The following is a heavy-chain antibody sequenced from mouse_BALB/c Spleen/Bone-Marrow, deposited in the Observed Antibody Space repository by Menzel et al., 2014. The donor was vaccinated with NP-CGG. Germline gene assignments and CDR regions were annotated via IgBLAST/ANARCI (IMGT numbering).Heavy chain of an antibody. J-gene: IGHJ2*01. V-gene: IGHV2-9*02. CDR3: ARRGNGYYFDY. Sequence: VHLVESGPGLVAPSQSLSITCTVSGFSLTSYGVHWVRQPPGKGLEWLGVIWAGGSTNYNSALMSRLSISKDNSKSQVFLKVNSLQTDDTAMYYCARRGNGYYFDYWGQGTTLTVSS. CDR1: GFSLTSYG. CDR2: IWAGGST. D-gene: IGHD2-2*01.